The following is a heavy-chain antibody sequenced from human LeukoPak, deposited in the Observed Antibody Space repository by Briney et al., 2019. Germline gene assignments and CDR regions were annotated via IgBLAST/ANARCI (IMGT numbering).Heavy chain of an antibody. V-gene: IGHV4-59*01. CDR2: IYYSGST. CDR1: GGXISSYY. J-gene: IGHJ6*02. CDR3: ARDSYGMDV. Sequence: SETLSLTRTVSGGXISSYYCSWIRQPPGKGLEWIGYIYYSGSTNYNPSLKSRVTISVDTSKNQFSLKLSSVTAADTAVYYCARDSYGMDVWGQGTTVTVSS.